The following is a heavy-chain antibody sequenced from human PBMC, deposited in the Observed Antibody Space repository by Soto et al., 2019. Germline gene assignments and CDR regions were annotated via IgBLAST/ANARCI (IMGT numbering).Heavy chain of an antibody. V-gene: IGHV4-38-2*02. CDR1: GFSLTGNSY. CDR2: MYHGGTT. CDR3: ARVHVMVVAGSTFDY. J-gene: IGHJ4*01. D-gene: IGHD2-21*02. Sequence: SETLSLTCTVSGFSLTGNSYWGWVRQPPGEGPEWIASMYHGGTTFYNPSLKSRVSVSMDTSKNQFSLRLRSVTATDTAVYFCARVHVMVVAGSTFDYWGHGXMVTVYS.